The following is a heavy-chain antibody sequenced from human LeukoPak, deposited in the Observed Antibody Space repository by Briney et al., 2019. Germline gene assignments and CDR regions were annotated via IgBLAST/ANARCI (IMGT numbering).Heavy chain of an antibody. CDR1: GFTFSSYG. Sequence: GGSLRLSCAASGFTFSSYGMHWVRQAPGKGLEWVAFIRYDGSNKYYADSVKGRFTISRDNSKNTLYLQMNSLRAEDTAVYYRAKPEYSSGPPPDWGQGTLVTVSS. J-gene: IGHJ4*02. CDR3: AKPEYSSGPPPD. V-gene: IGHV3-30*02. CDR2: IRYDGSNK. D-gene: IGHD6-19*01.